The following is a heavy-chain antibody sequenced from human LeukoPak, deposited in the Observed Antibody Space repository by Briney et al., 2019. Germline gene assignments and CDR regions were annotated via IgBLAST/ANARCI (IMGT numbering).Heavy chain of an antibody. D-gene: IGHD2-15*01. CDR3: TRAPPPPYCSGGSCYSYYYYYYMDV. Sequence: GGSLRLSCAASGFSFSDAWMSWVRQAPGKGLEWVGRIKSKTDPGTTDYAAPLKGRFTISRDDSKSIAYLQMNSLRTEDTAVYYCTRAPPPPYCSGGSCYSYYYYYYMDVWGKGTTVTVSS. J-gene: IGHJ6*03. V-gene: IGHV3-15*01. CDR1: GFSFSDAW. CDR2: IKSKTDPGTT.